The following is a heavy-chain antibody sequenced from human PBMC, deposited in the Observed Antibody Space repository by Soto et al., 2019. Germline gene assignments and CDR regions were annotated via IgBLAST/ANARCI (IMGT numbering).Heavy chain of an antibody. D-gene: IGHD1-26*01. Sequence: GGSLRLSCAASGFTFSSYAMHWVRQAPGKGLEWVAVISYDGSNKYYADSVKGRFTISRDNSKNTLYLQMNSLRAEDTAVYYCARGYQYSGSYHFDYWGQGTLVTVSS. J-gene: IGHJ4*02. CDR3: ARGYQYSGSYHFDY. CDR1: GFTFSSYA. V-gene: IGHV3-30-3*01. CDR2: ISYDGSNK.